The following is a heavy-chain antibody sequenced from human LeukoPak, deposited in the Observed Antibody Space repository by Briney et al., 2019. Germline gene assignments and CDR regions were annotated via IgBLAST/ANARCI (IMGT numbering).Heavy chain of an antibody. V-gene: IGHV1-2*02. Sequence: GASVRVSCKTSGYSFTDYYIHWVRQAPGQGLKWMGWINPKSGRTSSARKFQDRVTMTRDPSISTVYMDMAWLTSDDTAIYFCARADFVDAGPYLIGPWGQGTLVTVSS. CDR2: INPKSGRT. D-gene: IGHD3-3*01. CDR1: GYSFTDYY. CDR3: ARADFVDAGPYLIGP. J-gene: IGHJ5*02.